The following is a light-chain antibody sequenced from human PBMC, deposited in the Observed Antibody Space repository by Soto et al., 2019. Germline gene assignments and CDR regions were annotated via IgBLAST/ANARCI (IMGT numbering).Light chain of an antibody. J-gene: IGKJ1*01. CDR1: QSVSSNY. CDR2: TAS. V-gene: IGKV3-20*01. CDR3: QQYGTSPWT. Sequence: EIVLTQSPGTLSLSPGERATLSCRASQSVSSNYLAWYQQKPGQAPRLLIYTASGRATGIPDRFSGSGSGTDFTLTCSRVVPEDVAVYYCQQYGTSPWTFGQGTKVEIK.